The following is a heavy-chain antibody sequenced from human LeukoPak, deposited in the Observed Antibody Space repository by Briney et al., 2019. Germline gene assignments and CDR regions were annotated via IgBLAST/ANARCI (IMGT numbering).Heavy chain of an antibody. CDR2: ISSSSSYI. CDR3: ARVDYESDAFDI. Sequence: PGGSLRLSCAASGFTFSSYSMNWVRQAPGKGLEWVSSISSSSSYIYYADSVKGRFTISRDNAKNSLYLQINSLRAEDTAVYYCARVDYESDAFDIWGQGTMVTVSS. CDR1: GFTFSSYS. V-gene: IGHV3-21*01. J-gene: IGHJ3*02. D-gene: IGHD4-17*01.